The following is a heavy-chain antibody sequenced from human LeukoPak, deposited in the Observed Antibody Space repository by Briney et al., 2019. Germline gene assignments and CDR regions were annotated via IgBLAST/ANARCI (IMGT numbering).Heavy chain of an antibody. Sequence: ASVKVSCKASGYTFTSYYMHWVRQAPGQGLEWMGIINPSSGSTSYAQKFQGRVTMTRDTSTSTVYMELSSLRSEDTAVYYCATRGYSYGSLVDYWGQGTLVTVSS. CDR3: ATRGYSYGSLVDY. J-gene: IGHJ4*02. CDR1: GYTFTSYY. D-gene: IGHD5-18*01. CDR2: INPSSGST. V-gene: IGHV1-46*01.